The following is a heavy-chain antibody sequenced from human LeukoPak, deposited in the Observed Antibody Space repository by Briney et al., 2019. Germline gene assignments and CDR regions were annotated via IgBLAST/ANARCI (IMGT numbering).Heavy chain of an antibody. V-gene: IGHV3-20*04. D-gene: IGHD2-15*01. CDR1: GFTFDDYG. Sequence: PGGSLRLSCAASGFTFDDYGMSWVRQAPGKGLEWVSGINWNGGSTGYADSVKGRFTISRDNAKNSLYLQMNSLRAEDTAVYYCARGVVVVAATPPRFDPWGQGTLVTVSS. CDR2: INWNGGST. CDR3: ARGVVVVAATPPRFDP. J-gene: IGHJ5*02.